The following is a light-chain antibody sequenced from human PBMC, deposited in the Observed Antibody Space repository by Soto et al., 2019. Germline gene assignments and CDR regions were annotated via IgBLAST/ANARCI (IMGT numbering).Light chain of an antibody. CDR3: CSYAGRYTYI. Sequence: QSALTQPRSVSGSPGQSVTISCAGTSSDVGGYNYVSWYQQHPGKAPKLMIYDVSKRPSGVPDRFFGSKSGNTASLTISGLQAEDEADYYCCSYAGRYTYIFGTGTKVTV. CDR2: DVS. V-gene: IGLV2-11*01. CDR1: SSDVGGYNY. J-gene: IGLJ1*01.